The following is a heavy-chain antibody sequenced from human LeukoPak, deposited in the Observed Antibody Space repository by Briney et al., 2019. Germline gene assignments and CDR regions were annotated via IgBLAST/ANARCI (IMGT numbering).Heavy chain of an antibody. CDR3: ASRIQLWTNPQNYYYGMDV. V-gene: IGHV4-59*08. CDR2: IYYSGST. J-gene: IGHJ6*02. D-gene: IGHD5-18*01. CDR1: GGSISSYY. Sequence: SETLSLTCTVSGGSISSYYWSWIRQPPGKGLEWIGYIYYSGSTNYNPSLKSRVTISVDTSKNQFSLKLSSVTAADTAVYYCASRIQLWTNPQNYYYGMDVWGQGTTVAVSS.